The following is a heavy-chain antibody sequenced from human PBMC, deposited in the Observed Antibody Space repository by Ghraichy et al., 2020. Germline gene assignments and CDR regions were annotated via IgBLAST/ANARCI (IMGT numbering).Heavy chain of an antibody. Sequence: GGSLRLSCVGSGFTVSSYSMNWVRQAPGMGLEWVSYITSSGRFISYADSVKGRFPVSRDNAQNSLYLQMRSLRDEDTAVYYCARGSTVVRYYYYDGMDVWGQGTTVTGSS. V-gene: IGHV3-48*02. CDR2: ITSSGRFI. J-gene: IGHJ6*02. CDR3: ARGSTVVRYYYYDGMDV. CDR1: GFTVSSYS. D-gene: IGHD4-23*01.